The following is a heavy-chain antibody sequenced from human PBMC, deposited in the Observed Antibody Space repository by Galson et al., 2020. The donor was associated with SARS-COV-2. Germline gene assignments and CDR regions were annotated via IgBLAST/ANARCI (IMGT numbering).Heavy chain of an antibody. V-gene: IGHV4-61*09. J-gene: IGHJ3*01. CDR2: VSTSGTT. Sequence: SETLSLTCTVSGDSIRRDTVYWSWLRQPAGKGLEWIGHVSTSGTTKYRPSLASRLTMSLDASKNQLSLRLSSVTAADTAVYYCARHYEGLCGSFYCNHRAFDLWGQGIKVIVSS. D-gene: IGHD2-2*01. CDR1: GDSIRRDTVY. CDR3: ARHYEGLCGSFYCNHRAFDL.